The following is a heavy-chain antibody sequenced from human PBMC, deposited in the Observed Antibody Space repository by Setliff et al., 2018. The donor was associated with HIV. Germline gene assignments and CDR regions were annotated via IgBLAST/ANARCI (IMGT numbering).Heavy chain of an antibody. CDR3: ARLGRPYSGQGWFDP. CDR1: GGSISSGSYY. J-gene: IGHJ5*02. D-gene: IGHD5-12*01. V-gene: IGHV4-61*09. Sequence: SETLSLTCTVSGGSISSGSYYWSWIRQPAGKGLEWIGYIYTTGSTNYNPSLKSRVTMSVDTSKNQFFLNLSSVTATDSAVYYCARLGRPYSGQGWFDPWGQGTLVTVSS. CDR2: IYTTGST.